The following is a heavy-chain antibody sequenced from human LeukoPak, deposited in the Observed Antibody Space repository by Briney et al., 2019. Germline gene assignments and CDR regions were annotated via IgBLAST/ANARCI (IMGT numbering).Heavy chain of an antibody. CDR2: IYWNDDK. Sequence: SGPTLVKPTQTLTLTCTFSGFSLSTSGVGVGWIRQPPGKALEWLALIYWNDDKRYSPSLKSRLTITKDTSKNQVVLTMTNMDPVDTATYYCAHRGCTNGVCHFDYWGQGTLVTVSS. CDR1: GFSLSTSGVG. V-gene: IGHV2-5*01. CDR3: AHRGCTNGVCHFDY. J-gene: IGHJ4*02. D-gene: IGHD2-8*01.